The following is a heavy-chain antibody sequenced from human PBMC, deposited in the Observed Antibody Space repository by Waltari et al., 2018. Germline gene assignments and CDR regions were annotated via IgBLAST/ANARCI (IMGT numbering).Heavy chain of an antibody. CDR3: ARVDGSGSYYSYFDY. Sequence: QVQLVESGGGVVQPGRSLRLSCAASGFTFSSYAMHWVRQAPGKGREWVAVISYDGSNKYYADSVKGRFTISRDNSKNTLYLQMNSLRAEDTAVYYCARVDGSGSYYSYFDYWGQGTLVTVSS. D-gene: IGHD3-10*01. CDR2: ISYDGSNK. CDR1: GFTFSSYA. V-gene: IGHV3-30-3*01. J-gene: IGHJ4*02.